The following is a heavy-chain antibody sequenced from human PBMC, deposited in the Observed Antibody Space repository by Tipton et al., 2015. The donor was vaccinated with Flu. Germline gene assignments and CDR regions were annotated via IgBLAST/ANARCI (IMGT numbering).Heavy chain of an antibody. CDR1: GFTFSSYA. D-gene: IGHD1-26*01. V-gene: IGHV3-23*01. Sequence: SLRLSCAASGFTFSSYAMSWVRQAPGKGLEWVSAISGSGGSTYYADSVKGRFTISRDNSKNTLYLQMYSLRAEDTAVYYCARGRWWELDYYFDYWGQGTLVTVSS. J-gene: IGHJ4*02. CDR2: ISGSGGST. CDR3: ARGRWWELDYYFDY.